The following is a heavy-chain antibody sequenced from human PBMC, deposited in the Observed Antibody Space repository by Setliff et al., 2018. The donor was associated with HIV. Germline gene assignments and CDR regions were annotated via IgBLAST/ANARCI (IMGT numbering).Heavy chain of an antibody. V-gene: IGHV4-34*01. CDR3: AIPPLESTVTTANYCES. Sequence: KPSETLSLTCAVSGGSFTHDYWTWIRQAPGKGLEWIGEIDHTGRTDYNPSLKSRVTISIGASKFQFSLKLNSVTAADTAVYYCAIPPLESTVTTANYCESWGQGILVTVSS. CDR2: IDHTGRT. D-gene: IGHD4-17*01. CDR1: GGSFTHDY. J-gene: IGHJ4*02.